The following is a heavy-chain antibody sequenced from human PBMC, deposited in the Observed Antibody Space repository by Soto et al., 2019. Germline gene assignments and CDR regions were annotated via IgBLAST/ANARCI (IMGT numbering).Heavy chain of an antibody. D-gene: IGHD2-2*01. CDR2: ISGGATST. J-gene: IGHJ4*02. CDR3: AKGPTLVFPQLGN. V-gene: IGHV3-23*01. Sequence: EVQLLESGGGLVQPGGSLRLSCAASGFTFSNFAMSWVRQAPGKGLEWVSAISGGATSTYYADIVKGRFTISRDNSKKALSLQMNGLRVEDTALYYCAKGPTLVFPQLGNWGPGTLVTVSP. CDR1: GFTFSNFA.